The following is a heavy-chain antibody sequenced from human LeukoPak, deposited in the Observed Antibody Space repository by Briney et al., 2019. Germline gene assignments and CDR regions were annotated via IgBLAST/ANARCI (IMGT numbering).Heavy chain of an antibody. V-gene: IGHV3-66*04. J-gene: IGHJ4*02. D-gene: IGHD3-22*01. CDR3: ARPMNEYDSSGFFHY. Sequence: PGGSLRLSCGVSGITVSGNYMSWVRQAPGKGLEWVSDIYSGGSTYYADSVKGRFTISRDNSKNTIYLEMNSLRAEDTAVYYCARPMNEYDSSGFFHYWGQGTLVTVSS. CDR1: GITVSGNY. CDR2: IYSGGST.